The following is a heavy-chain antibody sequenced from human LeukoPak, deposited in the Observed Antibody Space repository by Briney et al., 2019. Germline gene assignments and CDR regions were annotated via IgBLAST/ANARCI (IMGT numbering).Heavy chain of an antibody. D-gene: IGHD6-19*01. V-gene: IGHV3-74*01. CDR3: ARGFGARGWFDY. CDR2: INSDGSST. Sequence: GGSLRLSCAASGFTFSSYWMHWVRQAPGKGLVWVSRINSDGSSTSYADSVKGRFTISRDNAKNTLYLQMNSLRAEDTAVYYCARGFGARGWFDYWGQGTLVTVSS. CDR1: GFTFSSYW. J-gene: IGHJ4*02.